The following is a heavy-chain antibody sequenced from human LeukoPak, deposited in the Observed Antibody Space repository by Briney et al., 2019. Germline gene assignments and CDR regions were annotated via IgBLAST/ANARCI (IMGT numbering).Heavy chain of an antibody. V-gene: IGHV1-69*01. Sequence: SVKVSCKASGGTFSSYAISWVRQAPGQGLEWMGGIIPIFGTANYAQKFQGRVTITADESTSTDYMELSSLRSEDTAVYYCASTGGRGYYDSSGYLSLFDYWGQGTLVTVSS. D-gene: IGHD3-22*01. CDR1: GGTFSSYA. CDR3: ASTGGRGYYDSSGYLSLFDY. CDR2: IIPIFGTA. J-gene: IGHJ4*02.